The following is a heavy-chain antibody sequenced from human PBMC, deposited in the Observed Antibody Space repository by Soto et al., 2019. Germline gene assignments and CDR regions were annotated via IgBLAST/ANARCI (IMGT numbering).Heavy chain of an antibody. V-gene: IGHV3-48*02. CDR3: ARDRLGGYDPFDY. J-gene: IGHJ4*02. D-gene: IGHD5-12*01. Sequence: PGGSLRLSCASSGFTFSSYSINWVRQAPGKGLEWVSYISSSSSTIYYADSVKGRFTISRDNAKNSLYLQMNSLRDEDTAVYYCARDRLGGYDPFDYWGQGTLVTVSS. CDR1: GFTFSSYS. CDR2: ISSSSSTI.